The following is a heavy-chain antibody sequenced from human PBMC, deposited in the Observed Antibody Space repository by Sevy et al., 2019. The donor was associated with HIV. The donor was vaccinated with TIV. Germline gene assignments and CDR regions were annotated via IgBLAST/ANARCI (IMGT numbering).Heavy chain of an antibody. CDR3: GKEGAGEGGDD. CDR1: GFSFSSYG. D-gene: IGHD2-21*01. V-gene: IGHV3-30*02. CDR2: IQYDGSNK. Sequence: GGSLRLSCAASGFSFSSYGMHWVRQAPGKGLEWMSYIQYDGSNKDYADSVKGRFTISRDNSKNTLYLQMNSRRVEDTAVFYCGKEGAGEGGDDWGQGTLVTFSS. J-gene: IGHJ4*02.